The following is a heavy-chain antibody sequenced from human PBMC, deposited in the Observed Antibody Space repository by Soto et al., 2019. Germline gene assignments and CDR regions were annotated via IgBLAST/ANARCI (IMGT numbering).Heavy chain of an antibody. CDR1: VFTFSNYG. Sequence: QVQLVESGGGVVQPGRSLRLSCGASVFTFSNYGMHWVRQAPGKGLEWVAFISNDGSNKNYGDSVKGRFSISRDNSENTLSLQLNSLRAEDTAVYFCAKDQLPVYYYHSRGPFDSWGQGTLVTVSS. D-gene: IGHD3-22*01. CDR2: ISNDGSNK. V-gene: IGHV3-30*18. CDR3: AKDQLPVYYYHSRGPFDS. J-gene: IGHJ4*02.